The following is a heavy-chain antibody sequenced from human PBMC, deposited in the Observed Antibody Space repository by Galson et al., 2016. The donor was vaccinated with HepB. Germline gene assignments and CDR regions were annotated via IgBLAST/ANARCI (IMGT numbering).Heavy chain of an antibody. J-gene: IGHJ4*02. V-gene: IGHV1-18*01. Sequence: SVKVSCKGSGYTFTSYSISWVRQAPGQGLEWMGWISTYNGNTNYAQKLQGRVTMTTDTSTSTAYMELRSLRSDDTAVYYCATLFGVVPPMKYWGQGTLVTVSS. CDR3: ATLFGVVPPMKY. D-gene: IGHD3-3*01. CDR2: ISTYNGNT. CDR1: GYTFTSYS.